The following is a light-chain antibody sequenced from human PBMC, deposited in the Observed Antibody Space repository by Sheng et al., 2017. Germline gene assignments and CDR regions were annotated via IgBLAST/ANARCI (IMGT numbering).Light chain of an antibody. J-gene: IGKJ1*01. CDR1: QDIINS. CDR3: QQYYTTSWT. V-gene: IGKV1-NL1*01. CDR2: SAS. Sequence: DIQMTQSPSSLSASLGDRVTITCRASQDIINSLAWFQQRPGKAPKLLLYSASKLQSGVPSRFSGSGSGTDYTLTISSLQPEDFATYYCQQYYTTSWTSGHGTKVDIK.